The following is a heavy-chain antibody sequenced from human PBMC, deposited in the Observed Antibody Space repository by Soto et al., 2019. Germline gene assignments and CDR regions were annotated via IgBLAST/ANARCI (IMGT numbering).Heavy chain of an antibody. V-gene: IGHV1-18*01. D-gene: IGHD6-13*01. CDR1: GYTFTSYG. Sequence: QVQLVQSGTEVKKPGASVKVSCKASGYTFTSYGISWVRQAPGQGLEWMGWISAYNGNTNYAQKLQGRVTMTTDTSTSTAYMELRSLRTDDTAVYYCARGTTAGSNRYYYYYYMDVWGKGTTVTVSS. CDR2: ISAYNGNT. J-gene: IGHJ6*03. CDR3: ARGTTAGSNRYYYYYYMDV.